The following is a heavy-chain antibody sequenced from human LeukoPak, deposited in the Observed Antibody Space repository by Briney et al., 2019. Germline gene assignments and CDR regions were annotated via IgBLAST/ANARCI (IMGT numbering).Heavy chain of an antibody. V-gene: IGHV1-2*02. Sequence: GATVKISCKASGYTFTGYYIHWVRQAPGQGLEWMGWINPTSFGTKYEQKFQGRVTMTRDTSISTDYMELSDLRSDDTAVYYCARDRATRKVPAAIRHDAFDIWGQGTMVTVSS. CDR2: INPTSFGT. D-gene: IGHD2-2*02. CDR1: GYTFTGYY. J-gene: IGHJ3*02. CDR3: ARDRATRKVPAAIRHDAFDI.